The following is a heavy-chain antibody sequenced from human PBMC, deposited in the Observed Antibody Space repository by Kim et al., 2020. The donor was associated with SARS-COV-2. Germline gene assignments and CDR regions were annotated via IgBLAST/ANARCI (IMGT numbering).Heavy chain of an antibody. D-gene: IGHD1-20*01. CDR2: ICYDGSSK. J-gene: IGHJ4*02. Sequence: GGSLRLSCAASGFTFSSYGMHWVRQAPGRGLEWVAVICYDGSSKYYADSVKGRFTISRDNSKNTLYLQMNSLRAEDTAVYYCARDPPSNNWNLFDYLVQG. CDR1: GFTFSSYG. CDR3: ARDPPSNNWNLFDY. V-gene: IGHV3-33*01.